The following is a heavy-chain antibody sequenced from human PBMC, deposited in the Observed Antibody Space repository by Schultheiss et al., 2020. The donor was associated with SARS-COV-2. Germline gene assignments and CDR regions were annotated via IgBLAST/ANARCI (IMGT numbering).Heavy chain of an antibody. Sequence: SCAVSGGSISSSNWWSWVRQPPGKGLEWIGEIYHSGTTNYNPSLKSRVTMSVDTSQNQFSLKLFSVTAADTAVYFCARGGTALVPPYYFGLDVWGQGTTVTVSS. CDR2: IYHSGTT. V-gene: IGHV4-4*01. CDR1: GGSISSSNW. D-gene: IGHD5-18*01. J-gene: IGHJ6*02. CDR3: ARGGTALVPPYYFGLDV.